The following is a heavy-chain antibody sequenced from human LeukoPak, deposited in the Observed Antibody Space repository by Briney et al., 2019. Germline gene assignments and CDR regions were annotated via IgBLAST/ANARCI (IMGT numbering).Heavy chain of an antibody. CDR3: ASEDSSSPSAFDI. Sequence: SETLSLTCAVSGYSISSGYYWGWIRQPPGKGLEWIGSIYHSGGTYYNPSLKSRVTISVDTSKNQFSLKLSSVTAADTAVYYCASEDSSSPSAFDIWGQGTMVTVSS. V-gene: IGHV4-38-2*01. CDR1: GYSISSGYY. D-gene: IGHD6-6*01. CDR2: IYHSGGT. J-gene: IGHJ3*02.